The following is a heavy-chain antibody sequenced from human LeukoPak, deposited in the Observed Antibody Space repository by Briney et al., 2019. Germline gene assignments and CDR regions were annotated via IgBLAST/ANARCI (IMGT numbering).Heavy chain of an antibody. CDR3: ASCTSSDIVVVPADFSGYFQH. Sequence: SETLSLTCTVSGGSISSYYWSWIRQPPGKGLEWIGYIYYSGSTNYNPSLKSRVTISVDTSKNQFSLKLSSVTAADTAVYYRASCTSSDIVVVPADFSGYFQHWGQGTLVTVSS. D-gene: IGHD2-2*01. CDR1: GGSISSYY. J-gene: IGHJ1*01. CDR2: IYYSGST. V-gene: IGHV4-59*01.